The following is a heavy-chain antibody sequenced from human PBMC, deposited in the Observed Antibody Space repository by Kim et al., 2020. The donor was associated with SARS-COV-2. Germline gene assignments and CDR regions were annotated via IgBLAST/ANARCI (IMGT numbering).Heavy chain of an antibody. CDR2: SST. J-gene: IGHJ3*02. D-gene: IGHD3-10*01. CDR3: ARRGVGSFDI. Sequence: SSTAYNPSPQSRVTITVATSKNQFSLKMTSVTAADTAVYYCARRGVGSFDIWGQGTMVTVSS. V-gene: IGHV4-61*07.